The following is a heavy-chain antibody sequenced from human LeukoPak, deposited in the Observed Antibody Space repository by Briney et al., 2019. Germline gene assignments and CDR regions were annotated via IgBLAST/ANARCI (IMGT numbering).Heavy chain of an antibody. CDR2: INPNSGGT. J-gene: IGHJ4*02. CDR3: ARDFKMRSPFDY. V-gene: IGHV1-2*02. CDR1: GYTFTDYY. Sequence: ASVKVSCKASGYTFTDYYMHWVRQAPGQGLEWMGWINPNSGGTNYAQKFQGRVTMTRDTSISTAYMELSRLRSDDTAVYYCARDFKMRSPFDYWGQGTLVTVSS. D-gene: IGHD3-10*01.